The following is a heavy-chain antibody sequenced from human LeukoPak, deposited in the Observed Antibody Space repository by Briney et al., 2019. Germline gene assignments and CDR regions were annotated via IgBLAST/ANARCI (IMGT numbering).Heavy chain of an antibody. D-gene: IGHD1-26*01. V-gene: IGHV1-2*02. CDR3: ARDLAMYSPDLDY. CDR1: GYTFTDYY. Sequence: ASVKVSCKASGYTFTDYYLHWVRQAPGHGLEWMGWINPKTGVTKNSQNFQGRVTMTRDTSISTDYMEVSRLRSDDTAVFYCARDLAMYSPDLDYWGQGTLVTVSS. J-gene: IGHJ4*02. CDR2: INPKTGVT.